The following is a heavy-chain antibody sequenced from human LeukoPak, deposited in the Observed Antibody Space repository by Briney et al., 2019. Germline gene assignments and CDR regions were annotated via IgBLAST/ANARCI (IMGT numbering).Heavy chain of an antibody. D-gene: IGHD3-3*01. V-gene: IGHV3-74*01. CDR2: IKYDGSAT. CDR3: VSGSLQSGYNFDY. CDR1: GFTLSNYW. Sequence: GGSLRLSCAASGFTLSNYWMHWIRQVPGKGLVWVSHIKYDGSATNYADSVKGRSTISRDNAKNTLYLQMNSLRAEDTAVYYCVSGSLQSGYNFDYWGQGALVTVSS. J-gene: IGHJ4*02.